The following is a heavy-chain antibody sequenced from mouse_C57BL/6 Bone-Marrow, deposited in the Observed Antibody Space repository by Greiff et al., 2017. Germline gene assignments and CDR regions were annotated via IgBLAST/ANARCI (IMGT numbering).Heavy chain of an antibody. CDR2: IHPNSGST. D-gene: IGHD1-1*01. CDR3: ARFLYYYGSSSDY. Sequence: VQLQQPGAELVKPGASVKLSCKASGYTFTSYWMHWVKQRPGQGLEWIGMIHPNSGSTNYNEKFKSKATLTVDKSSSTAYMQLSSLTSVDSAVYYCARFLYYYGSSSDYWGQGTTLTVSS. CDR1: GYTFTSYW. J-gene: IGHJ2*01. V-gene: IGHV1-64*01.